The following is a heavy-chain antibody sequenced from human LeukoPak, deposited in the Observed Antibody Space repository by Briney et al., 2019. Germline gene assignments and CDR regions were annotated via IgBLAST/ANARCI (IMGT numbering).Heavy chain of an antibody. J-gene: IGHJ4*02. CDR1: GGSISSGDYY. D-gene: IGHD4-23*01. CDR2: IYYSGGT. Sequence: SQTLSLTCTVSGGSISSGDYYWSWIRQPPGKGLEWIGYIYYSGGTYYNPSLKSRVTISVDTSKNQFSLKLSSVTAADTAVYYCARVPDYGGIDYWGQGTLVTVSS. CDR3: ARVPDYGGIDY. V-gene: IGHV4-30-4*01.